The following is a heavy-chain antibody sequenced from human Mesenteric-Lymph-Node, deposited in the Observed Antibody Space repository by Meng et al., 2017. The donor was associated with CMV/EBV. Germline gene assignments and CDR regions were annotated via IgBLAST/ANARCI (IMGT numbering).Heavy chain of an antibody. CDR3: AREPVRAAADYYYYGMDV. J-gene: IGHJ6*02. D-gene: IGHD6-13*01. CDR2: ISYDESNK. CDR1: GFTFTNYA. V-gene: IGHV3-30*04. Sequence: GESLKISCVASGFTFTNYAMNWVRQAPGKGLEWVAVISYDESNKYYADSVKGRFTISRDNSKNTLYLQMNSLRAEDTAVYYCAREPVRAAADYYYYGMDVWGQGTTVTVSS.